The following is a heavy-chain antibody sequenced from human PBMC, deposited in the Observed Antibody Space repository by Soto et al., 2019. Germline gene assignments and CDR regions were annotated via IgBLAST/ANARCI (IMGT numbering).Heavy chain of an antibody. Sequence: QVQLEQSGAEVKQHGSSVKVSCKTSGGTFSTYAINWVRQAPGQGLEWMGAIIPLFGTADYSQKFQGRVTITADESTSTAYMELSSLRSDDTAVYFCARPKGTYSSGYYYFDFWGQGTLVTVYS. CDR2: IIPLFGTA. CDR3: ARPKGTYSSGYYYFDF. V-gene: IGHV1-69*01. J-gene: IGHJ4*02. D-gene: IGHD6-19*01. CDR1: GGTFSTYA.